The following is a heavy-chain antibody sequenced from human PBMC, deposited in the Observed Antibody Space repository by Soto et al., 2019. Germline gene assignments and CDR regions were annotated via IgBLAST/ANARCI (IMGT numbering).Heavy chain of an antibody. CDR3: ARANCGGDCSLNWYFDL. CDR1: GGTFSSYT. Sequence: SVKVSCKASGGTFSSYTISWVRQAPGQGLEWMGRIIPILGIANYAQKFQGRVTITADKSTSTAYMELSSLRSEDTAVYYCARANCGGDCSLNWYFDLWGRGTLVTVSS. J-gene: IGHJ2*01. CDR2: IIPILGIA. D-gene: IGHD2-21*02. V-gene: IGHV1-69*02.